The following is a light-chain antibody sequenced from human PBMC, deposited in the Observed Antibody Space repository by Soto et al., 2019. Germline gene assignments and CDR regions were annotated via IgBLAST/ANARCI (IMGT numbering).Light chain of an antibody. V-gene: IGLV2-14*01. CDR2: DVS. CDR3: SSYTSGSTLEV. Sequence: QSALTQPPSVSGSPGQSITISCTGTSSDVGGYNYVSWYQQHPGKAPKHMIYDVSTRPSGVSNRFSGSKSGNTGSLTISGLQAEDGADYYCSSYTSGSTLEVFGGGTKLTVL. CDR1: SSDVGGYNY. J-gene: IGLJ2*01.